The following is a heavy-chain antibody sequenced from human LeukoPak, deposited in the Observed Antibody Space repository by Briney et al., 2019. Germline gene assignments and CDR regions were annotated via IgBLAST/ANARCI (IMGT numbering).Heavy chain of an antibody. CDR1: GYSISSGYY. CDR3: ARDHGSGYPGWFDP. Sequence: SGTLSLTCTVSGYSISSGYYWGWIRQPPGKGLEWIGSIYHSGNTYYNPSLKSRVTISVDTSQNQFSLKLSSATAADTAVYYCARDHGSGYPGWFDPWGQGTLVTVSS. CDR2: IYHSGNT. D-gene: IGHD3-22*01. V-gene: IGHV4-38-2*02. J-gene: IGHJ5*02.